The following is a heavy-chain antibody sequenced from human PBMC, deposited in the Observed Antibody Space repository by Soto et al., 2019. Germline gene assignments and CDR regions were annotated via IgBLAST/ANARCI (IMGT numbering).Heavy chain of an antibody. CDR2: INEDGSTI. CDR3: TGERGGRGGY. V-gene: IGHV3-74*01. D-gene: IGHD3-16*01. Sequence: EVQLVESGGGLVQPGGSLRLSCAASGFTFSTYWMHWVRQAPGKGLVWVSRINEDGSTINYADSVKGRFTISRENAKNKLYLEVSGVRGGGGGVYYCTGERGGRGGYWGQGTLVTVSS. J-gene: IGHJ4*02. CDR1: GFTFSTYW.